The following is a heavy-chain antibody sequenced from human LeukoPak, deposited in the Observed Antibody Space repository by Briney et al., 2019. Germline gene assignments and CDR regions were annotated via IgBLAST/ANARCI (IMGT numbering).Heavy chain of an antibody. D-gene: IGHD3-22*01. CDR3: AKPPYDSSGYYQSTFDY. J-gene: IGHJ4*02. CDR1: GFTFSSYG. V-gene: IGHV3-30*18. CDR2: ISYDGSKE. Sequence: PGGSLRLSCAASGFTFSSYGMHWVRQAPGKGLEWVAVISYDGSKEYYADSVKGRFTISRDNSKNTLYLQMNSLRAEDTAVYYCAKPPYDSSGYYQSTFDYWGQGTLVTVSS.